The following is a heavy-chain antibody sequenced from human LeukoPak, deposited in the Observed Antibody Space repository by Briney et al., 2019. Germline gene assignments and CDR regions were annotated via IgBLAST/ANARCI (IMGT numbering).Heavy chain of an antibody. J-gene: IGHJ6*02. CDR3: ARSATYDFWSGYHYGMDV. Sequence: ASVKVSCKASGYTFTSYGISWVRQAPGQGRGWMGWISADNGNTNYAQKLQGRVTMTTDTSTSTAYMGLRSLRSDDTAVYYCARSATYDFWSGYHYGMDVWGQGTTVTVSS. CDR2: ISADNGNT. V-gene: IGHV1-18*01. CDR1: GYTFTSYG. D-gene: IGHD3-3*01.